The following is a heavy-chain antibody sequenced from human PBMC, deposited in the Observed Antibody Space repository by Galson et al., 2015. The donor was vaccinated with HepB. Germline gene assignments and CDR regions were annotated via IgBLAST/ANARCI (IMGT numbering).Heavy chain of an antibody. CDR1: GFPVSGNY. Sequence: SLRLSCAASGFPVSGNYMTWVRQAPGKGLEWVLIMYNSGDTYYTDSVKGRFTISRDISKNTVYLQMSSLRAEDTALYYCARMYDTSGPMFYWGQGTLVTVSS. CDR2: MYNSGDT. D-gene: IGHD3-22*01. J-gene: IGHJ4*02. V-gene: IGHV3-53*01. CDR3: ARMYDTSGPMFY.